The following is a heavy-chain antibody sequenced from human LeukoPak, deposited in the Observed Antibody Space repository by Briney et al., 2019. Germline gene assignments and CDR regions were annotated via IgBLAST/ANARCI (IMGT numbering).Heavy chain of an antibody. J-gene: IGHJ4*02. CDR1: GFTFSSYA. CDR2: ISSDSTYK. D-gene: IGHD3-22*01. V-gene: IGHV3-21*01. CDR3: AREYDSKGRFDN. Sequence: GGSLRLSCAGSGFTFSSYAMSWVRQAPGKGLEWVSFISSDSTYKYYGDSVKGRFTISRDNANVYLQMNSLRAEDTATYHCAREYDSKGRFDNWGQGTLVTVSS.